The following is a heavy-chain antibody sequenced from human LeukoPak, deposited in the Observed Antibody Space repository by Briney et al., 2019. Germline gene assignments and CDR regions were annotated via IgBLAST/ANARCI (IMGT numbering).Heavy chain of an antibody. CDR3: AKARVVPAAPWFDP. D-gene: IGHD2-2*01. CDR2: ISWNSGSM. Sequence: GGSLRLSCAASGFTFDDYAMHWVRQAPGKGLEWVSGISWNSGSMDYADSVKGRFTISRDNAKNSLYLQMNSLRAEDTAVYYCAKARVVPAAPWFDPWGQGTLVTVSS. CDR1: GFTFDDYA. J-gene: IGHJ5*02. V-gene: IGHV3-9*01.